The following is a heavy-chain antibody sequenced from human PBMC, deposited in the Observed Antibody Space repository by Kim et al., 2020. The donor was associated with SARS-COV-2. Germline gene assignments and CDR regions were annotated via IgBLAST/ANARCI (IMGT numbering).Heavy chain of an antibody. V-gene: IGHV4-39*01. CDR3: ATTPIRNYYGSGSYYIPLFDY. Sequence: SETLSLTCTVSGGSISSSSCYWGWIRQPPGKGLEWIGSIYYSGSTYYNPSLKSRVTISVDTSKNQFSLKLSSVTAADTAVYYCATTPIRNYYGSGSYYIPLFDYWGQGTLVTVSS. CDR1: GGSISSSSCY. CDR2: IYYSGST. J-gene: IGHJ4*02. D-gene: IGHD3-10*01.